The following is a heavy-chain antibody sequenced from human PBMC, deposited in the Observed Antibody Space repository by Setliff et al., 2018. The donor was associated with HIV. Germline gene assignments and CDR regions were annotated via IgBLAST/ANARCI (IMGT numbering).Heavy chain of an antibody. CDR2: INPNNGGT. D-gene: IGHD2-15*01. J-gene: IGHJ3*01. CDR1: TFLVAGYN. Sequence: ASVKVSCKALTFLVAGYNIHWVRLAPGHGPEWLGRINPNNGGTDYAQKFQGRVTMSLDTSTNTVYLELKGLTSDDTAVYYCAKPRIFDSFDVWGPGTVVTVSS. V-gene: IGHV1-2*06. CDR3: AKPRIFDSFDV.